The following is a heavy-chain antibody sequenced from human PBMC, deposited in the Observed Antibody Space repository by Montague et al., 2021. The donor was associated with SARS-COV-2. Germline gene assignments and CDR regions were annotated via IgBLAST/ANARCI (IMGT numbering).Heavy chain of an antibody. CDR1: GDSVSSNSAT. Sequence: CAISGDSVSSNSATWNWVRQSPSRGLEWLGRTYYRSKWYNDYAVSVRGRVTINPDTSKNQSSLQLNSVTPEDTAIYYCTSGREGNYNVMDVWGQGTTVTVPS. D-gene: IGHD1-1*01. CDR2: TYYRSKWYN. V-gene: IGHV6-1*01. J-gene: IGHJ6*02. CDR3: TSGREGNYNVMDV.